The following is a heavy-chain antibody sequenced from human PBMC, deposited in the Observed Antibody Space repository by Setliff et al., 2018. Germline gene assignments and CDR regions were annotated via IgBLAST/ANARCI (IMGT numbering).Heavy chain of an antibody. CDR3: ARAVGYCSGGSCYKGDDY. CDR1: GYTFTSYG. D-gene: IGHD2-15*01. Sequence: GASVKVSCKASGYTFTSYGISWVRQAPGQGLEWMGWISAYNDNTNYAQKLQGRVTMTTDTSTNTAYMEVRSLGSDDTAMYYCARAVGYCSGGSCYKGDDYWGQGTLV. J-gene: IGHJ4*02. V-gene: IGHV1-18*01. CDR2: ISAYNDNT.